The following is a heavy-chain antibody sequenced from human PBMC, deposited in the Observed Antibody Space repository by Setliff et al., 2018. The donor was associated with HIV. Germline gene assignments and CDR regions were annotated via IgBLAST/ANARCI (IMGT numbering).Heavy chain of an antibody. J-gene: IGHJ6*02. Sequence: GGSLRLSCAASGFTLSDHWMHWVRQVPGKGLVWVSRTNNDGSITNYADFVKGRFTMSRDNAKNSLYLQMNSLRAEDTAVYYCASQGVVVTTRGHHYYGLNVWGQGTTVTVSS. CDR3: ASQGVVVTTRGHHYYGLNV. CDR1: GFTLSDHW. D-gene: IGHD2-15*01. CDR2: TNNDGSIT. V-gene: IGHV3-74*01.